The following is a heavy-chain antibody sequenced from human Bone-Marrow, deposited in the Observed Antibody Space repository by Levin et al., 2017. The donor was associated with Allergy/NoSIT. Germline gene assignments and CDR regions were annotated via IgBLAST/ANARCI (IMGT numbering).Heavy chain of an antibody. Sequence: PSETLSLTCTVSGVSITSDDYYWSWVRQPPGKGLEWIGNTQNSGTTYYNPSLKSRITISMDTSKNQFSLRLTSVTAADTAIYYCARYPYGGFDFWGQGTLVSVSS. CDR3: ARYPYGGFDF. CDR1: GVSITSDDYY. J-gene: IGHJ4*02. D-gene: IGHD4-23*01. V-gene: IGHV4-30-4*01. CDR2: TQNSGTT.